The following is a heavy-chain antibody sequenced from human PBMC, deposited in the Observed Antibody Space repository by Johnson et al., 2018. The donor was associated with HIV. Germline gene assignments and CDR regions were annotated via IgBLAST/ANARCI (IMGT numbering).Heavy chain of an antibody. J-gene: IGHJ3*02. V-gene: IGHV3-20*04. CDR1: GFTFDDYG. CDR2: IHWNGGNT. D-gene: IGHD3-10*01. Sequence: VLLVESGGRVVRPGESLRLSCAASGFTFDDYGMSWVRQAPGKGLEWVSGIHWNGGNTGYVDSVKGRFTISRDNAKNSLYLQMNSLRAEDTALYYCARDRRYYGSVSYGGAFDIWGQRTVVTVSS. CDR3: ARDRRYYGSVSYGGAFDI.